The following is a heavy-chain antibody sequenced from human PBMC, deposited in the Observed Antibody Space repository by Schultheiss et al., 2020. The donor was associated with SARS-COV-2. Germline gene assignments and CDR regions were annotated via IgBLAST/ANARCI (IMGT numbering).Heavy chain of an antibody. Sequence: SVKVSCKASGGTFSNYAISWVRQAPGQGLEWMGGISPIFGTAKYAQKFQGRVTMTTDTSTSTAYMELRSLRSDDTAVYYCARDPDYDSGGSNFFDYWGQGSLVTVSS. CDR2: ISPIFGTA. CDR3: ARDPDYDSGGSNFFDY. CDR1: GGTFSNYA. J-gene: IGHJ4*02. V-gene: IGHV1-69*05. D-gene: IGHD3-22*01.